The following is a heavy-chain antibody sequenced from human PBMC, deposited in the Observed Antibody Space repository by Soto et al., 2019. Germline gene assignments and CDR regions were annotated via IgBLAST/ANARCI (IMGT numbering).Heavy chain of an antibody. D-gene: IGHD1-1*01. CDR1: GLTISGKKY. J-gene: IGHJ3*01. V-gene: IGHV3-53*01. CDR2: LYDVDGS. Sequence: GGSLRLSCSAFGLTISGKKYVAWVRQAPGKGLEWVSALYDVDGSFYADSVKGRFTTSSDSSKTTVYLQINDLRPDDTAVYYCATWHEREHAYDVWGQGTTVTVSS. CDR3: ATWHEREHAYDV.